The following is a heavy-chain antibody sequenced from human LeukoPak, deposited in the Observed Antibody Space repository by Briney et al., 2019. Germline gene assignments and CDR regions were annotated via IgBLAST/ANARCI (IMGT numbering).Heavy chain of an antibody. CDR2: IWYDGSNK. J-gene: IGHJ4*02. CDR3: ASQAAGSGSYYYYFEY. Sequence: LPGGSLRLSCAASGFTFSSYGMHWVRQAPGKGLEWLAIIWYDGSNKYYADSVKRRFTISRDNSKNTLYLQMNSLRAEDTAVYFCASQAAGSGSYYYYFEYWGQGTLVTVSS. D-gene: IGHD1-26*01. CDR1: GFTFSSYG. V-gene: IGHV3-33*08.